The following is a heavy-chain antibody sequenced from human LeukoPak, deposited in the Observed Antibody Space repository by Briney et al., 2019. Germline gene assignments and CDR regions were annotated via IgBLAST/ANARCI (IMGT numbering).Heavy chain of an antibody. CDR2: INPNSGGT. Sequence: GASVKVSCKASGYTFIGYYMHWVRQAPGQGLEWMGWINPNSGGTNYAQKFQGRVTMTRDTSISTAYMELSRLRSDDTAVYYCARVEMDIAVVPAAGGGMDVWGKGTTVTISS. CDR1: GYTFIGYY. J-gene: IGHJ6*03. V-gene: IGHV1-2*02. D-gene: IGHD2-2*03. CDR3: ARVEMDIAVVPAAGGGMDV.